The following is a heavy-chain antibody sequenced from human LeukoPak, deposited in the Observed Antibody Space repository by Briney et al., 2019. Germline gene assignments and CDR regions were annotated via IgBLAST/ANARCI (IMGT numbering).Heavy chain of an antibody. CDR2: ISYDGSNK. CDR3: AKDLRGHSSGSNYFDY. Sequence: GGSLRLSCAASGFTFSSYGMHWVRQAPGKGLEWVAVISYDGSNKYYADSVKGRFTISRDNSKNTLYLQMNSLRAEDTAVYYCAKDLRGHSSGSNYFDYWXXXTXVTVSS. J-gene: IGHJ4*01. D-gene: IGHD6-19*01. V-gene: IGHV3-30*18. CDR1: GFTFSSYG.